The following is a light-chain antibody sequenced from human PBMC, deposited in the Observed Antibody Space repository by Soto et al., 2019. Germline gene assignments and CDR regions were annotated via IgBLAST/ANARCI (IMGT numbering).Light chain of an antibody. V-gene: IGKV3-15*01. J-gene: IGKJ3*01. CDR2: GAS. CDR3: QQYNNWPIT. CDR1: QSVSSN. Sequence: EIVMTQSPATLSVSPGERATLSCRASQSVSSNLAWYQQKPGQAPRLLIYGASTRATGIPARFSGSRSGTEFTITISSLQSEDFAVYYCQQYNNWPITFGPGTKVDIK.